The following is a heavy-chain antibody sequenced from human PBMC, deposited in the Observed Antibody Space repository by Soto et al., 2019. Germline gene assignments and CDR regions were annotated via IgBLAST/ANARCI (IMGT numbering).Heavy chain of an antibody. Sequence: PSETLSLTCTVSGGSISSGDYYWSWIRQPPGKGLEWIGYIYYSGSTYYNPSLKSRVTISVDTSKKQFSLKLSSVTAADTAVYYCARVQQQRVLFGCCGRLPLVTVSS. D-gene: IGHD6-13*01. CDR3: ARVQQQRVLFGC. V-gene: IGHV4-30-4*01. J-gene: IGHJ4*02. CDR1: GGSISSGDYY. CDR2: IYYSGST.